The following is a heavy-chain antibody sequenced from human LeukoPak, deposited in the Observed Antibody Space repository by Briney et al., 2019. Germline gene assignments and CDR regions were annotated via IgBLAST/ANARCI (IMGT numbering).Heavy chain of an antibody. CDR3: AKSGLQICSGGSCYFDY. J-gene: IGHJ4*02. CDR1: GFTFSSYV. V-gene: IGHV3-30*18. CDR2: ISYDGWTK. D-gene: IGHD2-15*01. Sequence: SGGSLRLSCSASGFTFSSYVLSWVRQAPGKGLEWVAVISYDGWTKYYPDSVRDRFTISRDNSKNTLYLQMDSLRAEDTAVYYCAKSGLQICSGGSCYFDYWGQGTLVTVSS.